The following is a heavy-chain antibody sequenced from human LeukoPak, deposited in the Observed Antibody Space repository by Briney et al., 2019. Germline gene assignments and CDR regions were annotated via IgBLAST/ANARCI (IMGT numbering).Heavy chain of an antibody. CDR3: AREGSYDSSTMWYFDY. CDR2: IYSGGTI. Sequence: PGGSLRLSCAASGFTVSSNYMAWVRQAPGKGLEGISVIYSGGTIYYADSVKGRFTISRDNSKNTLYLQMNSLRAEDTAVYYCAREGSYDSSTMWYFDYWGQGTLVTVSS. V-gene: IGHV3-53*01. D-gene: IGHD3-22*01. CDR1: GFTVSSNY. J-gene: IGHJ4*02.